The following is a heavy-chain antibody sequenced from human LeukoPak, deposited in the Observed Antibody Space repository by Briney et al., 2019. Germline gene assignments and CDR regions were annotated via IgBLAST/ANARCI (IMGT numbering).Heavy chain of an antibody. J-gene: IGHJ3*02. CDR1: GGSISSYY. CDR3: ARHGYYDSSGYYSPGAFDI. Sequence: SETLSLTCTVSGGSISSYYWSWIRQPPGKGLEWIGYIYYSGSTNYNPSLKSRVTISVDTSKNQFSLKLSSVTAADTAVYYCARHGYYDSSGYYSPGAFDIWGQGTMVTVSS. CDR2: IYYSGST. D-gene: IGHD3-22*01. V-gene: IGHV4-59*08.